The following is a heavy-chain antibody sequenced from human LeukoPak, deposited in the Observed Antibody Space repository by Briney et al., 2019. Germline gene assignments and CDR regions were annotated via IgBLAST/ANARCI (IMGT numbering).Heavy chain of an antibody. V-gene: IGHV3-20*04. D-gene: IGHD3-22*01. Sequence: GGSLRLSCAASGFTFDDYGMICVRQAPGKALVCVSGINWNGGSTGYADSVKGRFTISRDNAKNSLYLQMNSLRAEDTALYYCARALETYYYDSSGYFDYWGQGTLVTVSS. CDR3: ARALETYYYDSSGYFDY. CDR1: GFTFDDYG. CDR2: INWNGGST. J-gene: IGHJ4*02.